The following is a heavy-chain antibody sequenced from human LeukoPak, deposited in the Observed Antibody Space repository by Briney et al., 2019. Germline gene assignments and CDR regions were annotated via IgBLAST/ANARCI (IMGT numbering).Heavy chain of an antibody. Sequence: GGSRNLSCAASGLIFSSYGRNWFRKAQGKGLDWASSISSSRNYIYYADSAKGRFTISRDNAKNSLYLQMNSLRAEDTAVYYCARGGYFDWLRAFDIWGQGTMVTVSS. J-gene: IGHJ3*02. V-gene: IGHV3-21*06. CDR3: ARGGYFDWLRAFDI. CDR2: ISSSRNYI. CDR1: GLIFSSYG. D-gene: IGHD3-9*01.